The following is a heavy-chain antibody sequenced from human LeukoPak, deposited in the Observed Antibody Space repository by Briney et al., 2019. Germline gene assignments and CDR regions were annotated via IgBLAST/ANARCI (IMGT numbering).Heavy chain of an antibody. Sequence: GGSLRLSCAASGFTFSSYSMNWVRQAPGKGLEWVSSISSSSSYIYYADSVKGRFTISRDNAKNSLYLQMNSLRAEDTAVYYCARGTMYYYDSSGYYRNFDHWGQGTLVTVSS. CDR3: ARGTMYYYDSSGYYRNFDH. V-gene: IGHV3-21*01. CDR2: ISSSSSYI. CDR1: GFTFSSYS. J-gene: IGHJ4*02. D-gene: IGHD3-22*01.